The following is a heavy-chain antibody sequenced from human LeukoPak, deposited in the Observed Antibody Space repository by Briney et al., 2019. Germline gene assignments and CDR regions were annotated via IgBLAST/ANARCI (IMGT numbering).Heavy chain of an antibody. CDR1: GFTFSSYE. J-gene: IGHJ4*02. Sequence: PGGSLRLSCAASGFTFSSYEMNWVRQAPGKGLEWVSYVSSGSTIYDADSVKGRFTISRDNAKNSLYLQMNSLRAEDTAVYYCARESIAEAGAPFDYWGQGTLVTVSS. V-gene: IGHV3-48*03. CDR2: VSSGSTI. CDR3: ARESIAEAGAPFDY. D-gene: IGHD6-19*01.